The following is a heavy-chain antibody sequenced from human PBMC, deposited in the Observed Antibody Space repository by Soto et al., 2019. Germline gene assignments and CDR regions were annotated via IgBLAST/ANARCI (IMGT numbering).Heavy chain of an antibody. CDR3: ARDGDRYKFDY. CDR2: IREDGREK. V-gene: IGHV3-7*01. D-gene: IGHD1-1*01. Sequence: PGGSLRLSCAVSGISFRNYWMSWVRQAPGKGLEWVADIREDGREKYYVDSVKGRFTISRDNAKNSLYLQMNGLRAEDTAVYHCARDGDRYKFDYWGQGTLVTVSS. J-gene: IGHJ4*02. CDR1: GISFRNYW.